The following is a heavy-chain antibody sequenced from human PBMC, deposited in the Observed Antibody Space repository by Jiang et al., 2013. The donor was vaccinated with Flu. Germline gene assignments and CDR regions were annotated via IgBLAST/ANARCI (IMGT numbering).Heavy chain of an antibody. CDR2: IIPIFGTA. D-gene: IGHD5-24*01. CDR1: GGTFSNYA. CDR3: ARAGEMATISSYAFDI. Sequence: SGSSVKVSCKASGGTFSNYAISWVRQAPGQGLEWMGGIIPIFGTANYAQKFQGRVTISADESTSTAYMELSRLRSEDTAVFYCARAGEMATISSYAFDIWGQGTMVTVSS. V-gene: IGHV1-69*01. J-gene: IGHJ3*02.